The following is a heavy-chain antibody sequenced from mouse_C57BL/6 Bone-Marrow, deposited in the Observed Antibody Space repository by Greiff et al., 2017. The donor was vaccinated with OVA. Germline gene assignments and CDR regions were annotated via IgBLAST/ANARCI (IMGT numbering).Heavy chain of an antibody. CDR1: GYTFTSYW. Sequence: QVQLQQPGAELVMPGASVKLSCKASGYTFTSYWMHWVKQRPGQGLEWIGEIDPSDSYTHYNQKFKGKSTLTVDKSSSTAYMQLSSLTSEDSAVYYCARFTTVVDYWGQGTTLTVSS. CDR3: ARFTTVVDY. J-gene: IGHJ2*01. V-gene: IGHV1-69*01. CDR2: IDPSDSYT. D-gene: IGHD1-1*01.